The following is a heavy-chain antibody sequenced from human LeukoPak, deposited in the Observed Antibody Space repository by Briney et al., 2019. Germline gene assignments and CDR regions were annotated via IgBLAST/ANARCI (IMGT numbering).Heavy chain of an antibody. CDR3: ARDRSVGVLPAPPFDF. J-gene: IGHJ4*02. D-gene: IGHD6-6*01. Sequence: SETLSLTCTVSGGSIGSTNYYWGWIRQPPGTGLEWVGSVFHSGNTYYNPSLKSRLTISADTSKNQFSLTLTSVTAADTAVYYCARDRSVGVLPAPPFDFWGQGTLVTVSS. CDR2: VFHSGNT. V-gene: IGHV4-39*07. CDR1: GGSIGSTNYY.